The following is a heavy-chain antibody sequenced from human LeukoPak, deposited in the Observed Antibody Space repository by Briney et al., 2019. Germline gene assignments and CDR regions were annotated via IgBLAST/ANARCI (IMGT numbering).Heavy chain of an antibody. CDR2: ISSSSSYI. CDR1: GFTFSSYS. V-gene: IGHV3-21*01. J-gene: IGHJ4*02. Sequence: PGGSLRLSCAASGFTFSSYSMNWVRQAPGKGLEWVSSISSSSSYIYYADSVKGRFTISRDNAKSSLYLQMNSLRAEDTAVYYCARVLLWFGDSPAGLDYWGQGTLVTVSS. CDR3: ARVLLWFGDSPAGLDY. D-gene: IGHD3-10*01.